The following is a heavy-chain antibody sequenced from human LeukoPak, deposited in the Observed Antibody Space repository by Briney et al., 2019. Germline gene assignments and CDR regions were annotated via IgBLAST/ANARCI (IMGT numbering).Heavy chain of an antibody. D-gene: IGHD4-17*01. Sequence: SETLSLTCAVYGGSFSGYYWSWIRQPPGKGLEWIGEINHSGSTNYNPSLKSPVTISVDTSKNQFSLKLSSVTAADTAVYYCAREAYGDYSFDYWGQGTLVTVSS. CDR1: GGSFSGYY. CDR3: AREAYGDYSFDY. CDR2: INHSGST. J-gene: IGHJ4*02. V-gene: IGHV4-34*01.